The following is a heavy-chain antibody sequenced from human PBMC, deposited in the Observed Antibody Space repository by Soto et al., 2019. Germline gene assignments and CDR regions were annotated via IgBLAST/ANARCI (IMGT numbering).Heavy chain of an antibody. CDR2: INAGNGNT. J-gene: IGHJ6*02. V-gene: IGHV1-3*01. Sequence: ASVKVSCKASGYTFTSYAMHWVRQAPGQRLEWMGWINAGNGNTKYSQKFQGRVTIARDTSASTAYMELSSLRSEDTAVYYCARVSGGLGYYYSGMDVWGQGTTLTVSS. D-gene: IGHD6-19*01. CDR1: GYTFTSYA. CDR3: ARVSGGLGYYYSGMDV.